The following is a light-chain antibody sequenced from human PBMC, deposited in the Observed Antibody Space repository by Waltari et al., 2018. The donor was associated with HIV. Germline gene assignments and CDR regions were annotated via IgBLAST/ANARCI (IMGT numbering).Light chain of an antibody. J-gene: IGLJ2*01. V-gene: IGLV10-54*01. CDR1: SNNVGTPG. Sequence: QAGLTQPPPVSKGLRQTATLTCTGHSNNVGTPGAAWLQQHQGHPPKLLYYRNNNRPSWISERFSASRSGNTASLTITGLQPEDEADYYCAAWDSSLSVVVFGGGTKLTVL. CDR3: AAWDSSLSVVV. CDR2: RNN.